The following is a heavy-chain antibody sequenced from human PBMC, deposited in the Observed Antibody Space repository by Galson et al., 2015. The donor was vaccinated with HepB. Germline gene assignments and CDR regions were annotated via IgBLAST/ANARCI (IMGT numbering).Heavy chain of an antibody. V-gene: IGHV3-33*01. J-gene: IGHJ6*02. CDR3: AGLYFDILTGYSNGMDV. CDR2: IGYDGNEK. CDR1: GFMFSSYG. Sequence: SLRLSCAASGFMFSSYGMHWVRQAPGKGLEWVADIGYDGNEKNYADPVKGRFTISRDDSRKTLYLQMNSLRVEDTAIYYCAGLYFDILTGYSNGMDVWGHGTTVTVSS. D-gene: IGHD3-9*01.